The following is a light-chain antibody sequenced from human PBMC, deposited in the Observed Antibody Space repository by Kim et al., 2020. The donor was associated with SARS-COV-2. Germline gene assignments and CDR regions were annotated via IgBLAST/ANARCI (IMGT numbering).Light chain of an antibody. Sequence: KPVTSSCTRSSGSIDDNYVQWYQQRPGGVPTTVIYEDDQRPSGVSDRFSGSIDNSSNSASLTISGLRTEDEADYYCQSYNRDNVLFGGGTQLTVL. V-gene: IGLV6-57*03. J-gene: IGLJ2*01. CDR3: QSYNRDNVL. CDR2: EDD. CDR1: SGSIDDNY.